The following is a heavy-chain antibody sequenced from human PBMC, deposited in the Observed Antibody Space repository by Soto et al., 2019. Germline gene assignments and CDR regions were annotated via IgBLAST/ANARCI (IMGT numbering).Heavy chain of an antibody. CDR3: ASKGLEWLLSTSTHYYYYYGMDV. Sequence: SVKFSCKASGGTFSSYAISWVRQAPGQGLEWMGGIIPIFGTANYAQKFQGRVTITADESTSTAYMELSSLRSEDTAVYYCASKGLEWLLSTSTHYYYYYGMDVWGQGTTVTVSS. CDR2: IIPIFGTA. CDR1: GGTFSSYA. D-gene: IGHD3-3*01. V-gene: IGHV1-69*13. J-gene: IGHJ6*02.